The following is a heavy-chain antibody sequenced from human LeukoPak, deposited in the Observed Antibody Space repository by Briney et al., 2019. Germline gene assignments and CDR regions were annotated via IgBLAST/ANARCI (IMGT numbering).Heavy chain of an antibody. V-gene: IGHV3-30*02. D-gene: IGHD6-13*01. CDR1: GSSFSTSG. J-gene: IGHJ2*01. CDR3: AKGRGTAGAPNTWYFDL. CDR2: MKADGSDQ. Sequence: PGGSLRLSCAGSGSSFSTSGMHWVRQAPGKGLEWAALMKADGSDQYYADSVKGRFTISRDNSKDTLFLQMNSLRVEDTAVYYCAKGRGTAGAPNTWYFDLWGRGTLITVSS.